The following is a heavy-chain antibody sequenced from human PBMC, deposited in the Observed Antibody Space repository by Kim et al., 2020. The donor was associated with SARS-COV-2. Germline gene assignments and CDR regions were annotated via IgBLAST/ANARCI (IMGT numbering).Heavy chain of an antibody. Sequence: YYNPSLKSRVTISVDTSKNHFSLRPSSVTAADTAVYYCARLAIGDDAFDIWGQGTMVTVSS. D-gene: IGHD3-16*01. V-gene: IGHV4-39*02. J-gene: IGHJ3*02. CDR3: ARLAIGDDAFDI.